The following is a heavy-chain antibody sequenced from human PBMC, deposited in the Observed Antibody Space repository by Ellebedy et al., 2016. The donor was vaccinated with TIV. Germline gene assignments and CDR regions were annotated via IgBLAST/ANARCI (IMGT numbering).Heavy chain of an antibody. V-gene: IGHV4-39*01. CDR3: ARVSSGLYYFDY. CDR1: GGSISSSSYY. Sequence: SETLSLXXTVSGGSISSSSYYWGWIRQPPGKGLEWIGSIYYSGSTYYNPSLKSRVTISVDTSKNQFSLKLSSVTAADTAVYYCARVSSGLYYFDYWGQGTLVTVSS. CDR2: IYYSGST. D-gene: IGHD6-19*01. J-gene: IGHJ4*02.